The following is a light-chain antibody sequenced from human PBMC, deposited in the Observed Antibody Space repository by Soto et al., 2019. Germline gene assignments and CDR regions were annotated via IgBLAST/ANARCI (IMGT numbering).Light chain of an antibody. CDR3: QQTYSPPSIT. J-gene: IGKJ5*01. V-gene: IGKV1-39*01. Sequence: DIPMTQSPSSLSASVGDRVTITCRASQSINTSLNWYQQRPGKAPKVLLYGASTLQGGVPSRFSGSGSGSDFTLTITSLQPDDFVIYYCQQTYSPPSITFGQGTRLDIK. CDR2: GAS. CDR1: QSINTS.